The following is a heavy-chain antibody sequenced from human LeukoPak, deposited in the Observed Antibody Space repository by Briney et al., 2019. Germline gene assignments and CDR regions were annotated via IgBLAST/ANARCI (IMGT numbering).Heavy chain of an antibody. CDR2: IYYSGST. J-gene: IGHJ4*02. CDR3: AREGSSGWTYYFDY. CDR1: GGSISYYY. V-gene: IGHV4-59*01. D-gene: IGHD6-19*01. Sequence: SETLSLTCTVSGGSISYYYWSWIRQPPGKGLEWIGNIYYSGSTNHNPSLKSRVTISVDTSKNQLSLKLSSVTAADTAVYYCAREGSSGWTYYFDYWGQGTLVTVSS.